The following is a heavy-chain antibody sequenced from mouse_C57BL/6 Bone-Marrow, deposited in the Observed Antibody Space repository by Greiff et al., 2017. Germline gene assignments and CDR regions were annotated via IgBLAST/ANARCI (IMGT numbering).Heavy chain of an antibody. V-gene: IGHV1-59*01. CDR3: ARDTGRAWCAY. D-gene: IGHD3-2*02. J-gene: IGHJ3*01. CDR1: GYTFTSYW. Sequence: QVQLQQPGAELVRPGTSVKLSCKASGYTFTSYWMHWVKQRPGRGLEWIGVIDPSDSYTNYNQKFKGKATLTVDTSSSTAYMQLSSLTSEDSAVYDCARDTGRAWCAYWGQGTLVTVSA. CDR2: IDPSDSYT.